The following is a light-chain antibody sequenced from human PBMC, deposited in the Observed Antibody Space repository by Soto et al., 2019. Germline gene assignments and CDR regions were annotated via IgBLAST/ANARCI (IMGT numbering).Light chain of an antibody. CDR1: QSLSTN. CDR2: DAS. J-gene: IGKJ1*01. CDR3: LQIIQGRT. V-gene: IGKV3-15*01. Sequence: EIEMTQSPATLSVSPGERATLSCRASQSLSTNVLWFQQKVGQPPRLIIYDASTMATGIPARFSGSGSGTDFTPTSSSLQSEVFAVYYCLQIIQGRTFGQGTKVAIK.